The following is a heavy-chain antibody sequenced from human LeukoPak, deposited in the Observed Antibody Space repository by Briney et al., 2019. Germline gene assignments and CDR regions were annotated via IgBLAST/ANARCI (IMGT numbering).Heavy chain of an antibody. CDR2: IYYSGST. CDR3: ARGTTVLTY. Sequence: SETLSLTCNVSGGSMSTNYWSWIRQPPGKGLEWIGYIYYSGSTNYNPSLKSRVTISVDTSKSQFSLKLNSVTAADTAVYYCARGTTVLTYWGQGSLVTVSP. V-gene: IGHV4-59*01. D-gene: IGHD4-23*01. CDR1: GGSMSTNY. J-gene: IGHJ4*02.